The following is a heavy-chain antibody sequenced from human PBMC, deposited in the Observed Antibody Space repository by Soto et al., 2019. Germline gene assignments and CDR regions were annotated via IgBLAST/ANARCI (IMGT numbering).Heavy chain of an antibody. CDR3: ARDPPVAAIRD. J-gene: IGHJ4*02. CDR2: IYHSGST. Sequence: QVQLQESGPGLVKPSGTLSLTCTVSGATISSSNWWSWVRQPPGKGLEWIGEIYHSGSTNYNPSLKSRVTISVDKSKHQCSLKLTSVTAADTAVYYCARDPPVAAIRDWGQGTLVTVSA. CDR1: GATISSSNW. D-gene: IGHD6-13*01. V-gene: IGHV4-4*02.